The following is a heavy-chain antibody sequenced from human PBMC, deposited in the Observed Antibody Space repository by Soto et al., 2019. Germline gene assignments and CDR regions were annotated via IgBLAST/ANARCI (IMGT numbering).Heavy chain of an antibody. J-gene: IGHJ6*02. CDR3: AREKTPMSPHYFYYGMDV. CDR2: VYSGGGT. Sequence: QVQLQESGPGVVKPSETLSLTCTVSGGSLRGYSWSWIRQSPGKGLEWIGYVYSGGGTNYSPTFMGRVTISVDTTDNQFSLKLNCVTAADTAVYYCAREKTPMSPHYFYYGMDVWGQGTTVTVSS. D-gene: IGHD3-9*01. V-gene: IGHV4-59*01. CDR1: GGSLRGYS.